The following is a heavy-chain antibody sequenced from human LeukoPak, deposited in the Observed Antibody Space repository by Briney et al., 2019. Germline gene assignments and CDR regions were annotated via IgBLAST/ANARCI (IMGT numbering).Heavy chain of an antibody. CDR2: VCYNGSA. CDR3: ARKGGHFDY. CDR1: GDSINYYY. V-gene: IGHV4-59*01. Sequence: SETLSLTCTVSGDSINYYYWSWIRQSPGKGLEWIGYVCYNGSAKYNPSLKSRVTISVDMSKNQFSLKVSSVTPADTAIYYCARKGGHFDYWGQGTLVTVSS. D-gene: IGHD2-15*01. J-gene: IGHJ4*02.